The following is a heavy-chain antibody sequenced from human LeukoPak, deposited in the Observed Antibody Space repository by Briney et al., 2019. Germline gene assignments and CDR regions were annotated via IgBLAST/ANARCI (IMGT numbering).Heavy chain of an antibody. CDR3: ARRESPRSSSVLWFDP. Sequence: SESLSLTCTVSGGSISSSGYYWAWIRQSPGKGLEWIGTIFNRGDTYYNASLKSRVTISIDKSKNQFSLKLTSVTAADTAVYSCARRESPRSSSVLWFDPWGQGTLVSVSS. CDR2: IFNRGDT. V-gene: IGHV4-39*01. J-gene: IGHJ5*02. D-gene: IGHD6-6*01. CDR1: GGSISSSGYY.